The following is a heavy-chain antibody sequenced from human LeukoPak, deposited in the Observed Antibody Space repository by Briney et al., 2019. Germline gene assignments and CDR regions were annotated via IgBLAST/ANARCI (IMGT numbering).Heavy chain of an antibody. CDR3: ARASGYSSSWYYYPGENWFDP. CDR1: GGSFSGYY. J-gene: IGHJ5*02. V-gene: IGHV4-34*01. Sequence: SETLSLTCAVYGGSFSGYYWSWIRQPPGKGLEWIGEINHSGSTNYNPSLKSRVTISVDTSKNQFSLKLSSVSAADTAVYYCARASGYSSSWYYYPGENWFDPWGQGTLVTVSS. CDR2: INHSGST. D-gene: IGHD6-13*01.